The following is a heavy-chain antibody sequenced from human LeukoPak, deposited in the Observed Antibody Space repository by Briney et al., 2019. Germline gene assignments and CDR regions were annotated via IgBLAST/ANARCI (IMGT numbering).Heavy chain of an antibody. J-gene: IGHJ6*04. D-gene: IGHD3-9*01. V-gene: IGHV4-61*02. Sequence: SQTLSLTCTVSGGSISSGSYYWSWIRQPAGKGLEWIGRIYTSGSTNYNPSLKSRVTISVDTSKNQFSLKLSSVTAADTAVYYCAGSGRVVKYFDWLSPPEDVWGKGTTVTISS. CDR1: GGSISSGSYY. CDR3: AGSGRVVKYFDWLSPPEDV. CDR2: IYTSGST.